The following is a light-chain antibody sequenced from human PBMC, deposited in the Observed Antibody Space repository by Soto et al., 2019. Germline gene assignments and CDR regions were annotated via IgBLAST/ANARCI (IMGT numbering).Light chain of an antibody. CDR3: CSYIGHYIYV. Sequence: QSVLTQPASVSGSPGQSITLSCTGTSSDVGGYNYVSWYQQHPGKAPKLMIYEVSNRPSGVSNRFSGSKSGNTASLTISGLQAEDEADYYCCSYIGHYIYVFGTGTKVTVL. CDR2: EVS. V-gene: IGLV2-14*01. CDR1: SSDVGGYNY. J-gene: IGLJ1*01.